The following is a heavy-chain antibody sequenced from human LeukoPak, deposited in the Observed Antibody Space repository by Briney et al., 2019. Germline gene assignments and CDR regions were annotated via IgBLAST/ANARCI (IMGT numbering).Heavy chain of an antibody. CDR1: GGSISSGDYY. Sequence: PSETLSLTCTVSGGSISSGDYYWSWIRQPPGKGLEWIGYIYYSGSTYYNPSLKSRVTISVDTSKNQFSLKLSSVTAADTAVYYCASDIVAPTRLGSWGQGTLVTVSS. J-gene: IGHJ4*02. V-gene: IGHV4-30-4*01. CDR3: ASDIVAPTRLGS. CDR2: IYYSGST. D-gene: IGHD5-12*01.